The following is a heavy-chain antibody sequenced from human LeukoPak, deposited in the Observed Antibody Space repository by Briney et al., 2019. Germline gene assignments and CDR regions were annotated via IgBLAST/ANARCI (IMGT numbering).Heavy chain of an antibody. CDR2: IYYSGST. J-gene: IGHJ4*02. Sequence: SETLSLTCTVSGGSISSSSYYWGWIRQPPGKGLEWIGSIYYSGSTYYNPSLKSRVTISVDTSKNQFSLKLSSVTAADTAVYYCARDLVGGSYRYFDYWGQGTLVTVSP. CDR3: ARDLVGGSYRYFDY. CDR1: GGSISSSSYY. D-gene: IGHD1-26*01. V-gene: IGHV4-39*07.